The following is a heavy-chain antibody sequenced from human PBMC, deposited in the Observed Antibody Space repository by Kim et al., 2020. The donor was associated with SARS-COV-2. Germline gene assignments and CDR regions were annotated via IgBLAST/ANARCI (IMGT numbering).Heavy chain of an antibody. V-gene: IGHV3-53*01. D-gene: IGHD1-1*01. J-gene: IGHJ4*02. CDR3: AALPTGTY. Sequence: GSTDHADPLKGRFTSSRDNSKNTLYLQINSLRAEDTAVYYCAALPTGTYWGQGTLVTVSS. CDR2: GST.